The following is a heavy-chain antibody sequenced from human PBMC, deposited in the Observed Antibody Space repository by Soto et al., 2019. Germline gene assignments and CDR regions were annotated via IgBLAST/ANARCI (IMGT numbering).Heavy chain of an antibody. V-gene: IGHV3-66*01. Sequence: EVQLVESGGGLVQPGGSLRLSCAASGFTVSGNYMSWVRQAPGKGLEWVSAIYSVGTTYYADSVKGRFTISRDNSKNTLYLQMNSLRAEDTAVYYCARVVTHERYFDYWGQGTLVTVSS. CDR1: GFTVSGNY. D-gene: IGHD2-21*02. CDR2: IYSVGTT. J-gene: IGHJ4*02. CDR3: ARVVTHERYFDY.